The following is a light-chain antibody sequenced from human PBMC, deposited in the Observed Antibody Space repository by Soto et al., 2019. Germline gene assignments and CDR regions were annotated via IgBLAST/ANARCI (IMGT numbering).Light chain of an antibody. V-gene: IGKV3-15*01. CDR3: QQYNDWPRT. CDR2: AAY. Sequence: EVVMTQSPATLSVSPGERATLSCRASQSVSTNLAWYQQKPGQAPRLLIYAAYTRATGIPARFSGSGSGTEFTLTISSLQSEDFAVYYCQQYNDWPRTFGGGTKVEIK. CDR1: QSVSTN. J-gene: IGKJ4*01.